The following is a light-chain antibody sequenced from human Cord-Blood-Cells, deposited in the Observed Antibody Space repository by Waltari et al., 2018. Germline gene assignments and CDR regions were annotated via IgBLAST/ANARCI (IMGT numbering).Light chain of an antibody. CDR1: SSAVGGYNH. Sequence: QSALTPPRSVSGSPGQSVTLPCPGTSSAVGGYNHVSWYQQHPGKAPKLMIYDVSKRPSGVPDRFSGSKSGNTASLTISGLQAEDEADYYCCSYAGSYTYVFGTGTKVTVL. V-gene: IGLV2-11*01. CDR3: CSYAGSYTYV. CDR2: DVS. J-gene: IGLJ1*01.